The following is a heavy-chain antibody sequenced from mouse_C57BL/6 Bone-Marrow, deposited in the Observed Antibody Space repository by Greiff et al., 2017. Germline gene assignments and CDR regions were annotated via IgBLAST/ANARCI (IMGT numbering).Heavy chain of an antibody. D-gene: IGHD2-3*01. CDR3: ARNPYDGYSYYFDY. Sequence: ESGPGLVKPSQSLSLTCSVTGYSITSGYYWNWLRQFPGNKLEWMGYISYDGSNNYNPSLKNRISITRDTSKNQFFLKLNSVTTEDTATYYCARNPYDGYSYYFDYWGQGTTLTVSS. CDR1: GYSITSGYY. CDR2: ISYDGSN. J-gene: IGHJ2*01. V-gene: IGHV3-6*01.